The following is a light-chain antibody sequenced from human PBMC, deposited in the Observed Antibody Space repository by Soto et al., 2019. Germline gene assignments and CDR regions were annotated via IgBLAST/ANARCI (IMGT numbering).Light chain of an antibody. Sequence: EIVLTQSPGTLSLSPGERATLSCRASQSVSSSYLAWYQQKPGQAPRLLIYGASSRATGIPDRFSGSGSGTDFTLTISRLEPDDFAVYYYQEYGSSPIPLGQGTRLAI. V-gene: IGKV3-20*01. J-gene: IGKJ5*01. CDR1: QSVSSSY. CDR2: GAS. CDR3: QEYGSSPIP.